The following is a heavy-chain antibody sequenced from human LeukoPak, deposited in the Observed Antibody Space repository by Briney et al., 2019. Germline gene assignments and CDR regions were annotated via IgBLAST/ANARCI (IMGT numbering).Heavy chain of an antibody. Sequence: GGSLRLSCAASGFTFSSYAMSWVRQAPGRGLEWVSAISGSGGSTYYADSVKGRFTISRDNSKNTLYLQMNSLRAEDTAVYYCAKDPRGYCSSTSCPVPDYWGQGTLVTVSS. CDR2: ISGSGGST. CDR3: AKDPRGYCSSTSCPVPDY. CDR1: GFTFSSYA. J-gene: IGHJ4*02. D-gene: IGHD2-2*01. V-gene: IGHV3-23*01.